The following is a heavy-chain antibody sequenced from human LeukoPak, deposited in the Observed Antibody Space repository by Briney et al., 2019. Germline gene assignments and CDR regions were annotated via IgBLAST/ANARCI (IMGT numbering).Heavy chain of an antibody. J-gene: IGHJ5*02. V-gene: IGHV7-4-1*02. D-gene: IGHD3-16*01. CDR2: INTNTGNP. CDR3: ARERVANVWWKKNWFDP. CDR1: GYTFTSYA. Sequence: WASVKVSCKASGYTFTSYAMNWVRQAPGQGLEWMGWINTNTGNPTYAQGFTGRFVFSLDTSVSTAYLQISSLKAEDTAVYYCARERVANVWWKKNWFDPWGQGTLVTVSS.